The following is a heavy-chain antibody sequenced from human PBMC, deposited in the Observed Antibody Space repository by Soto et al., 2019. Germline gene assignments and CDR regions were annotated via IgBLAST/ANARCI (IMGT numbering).Heavy chain of an antibody. V-gene: IGHV3-74*01. J-gene: IGHJ5*02. CDR3: ARAGGFNWFDP. CDR2: IKSDGSST. CDR1: GFIFSSYW. Sequence: GGSLRLSCAASGFIFSSYWMHWVRQAPGKGLVWVSRIKSDGSSTNYADSVKGRFTISRDNAKNTLYLQMNSLGAADTAVYYCARAGGFNWFDPWGQGTLVTVSS. D-gene: IGHD3-10*01.